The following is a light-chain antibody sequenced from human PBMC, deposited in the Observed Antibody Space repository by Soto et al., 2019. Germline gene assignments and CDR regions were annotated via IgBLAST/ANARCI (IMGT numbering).Light chain of an antibody. V-gene: IGKV3D-20*02. CDR2: GAS. CDR1: QSVSSSY. J-gene: IGKJ5*01. CDR3: QQRSNWPIT. Sequence: EIVLTHSPATLSVSPCERATLSFSASQSVSSSYLAWYQQKPGQAPRLLIYGASSRATGIPARFSGSGSGTDFTLTISSLEPEDFAVYYCQQRSNWPITFGQGTRLEI.